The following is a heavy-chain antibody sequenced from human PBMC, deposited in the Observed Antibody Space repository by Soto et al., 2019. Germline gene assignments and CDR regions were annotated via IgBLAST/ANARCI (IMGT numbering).Heavy chain of an antibody. J-gene: IGHJ6*02. CDR3: ARRNGYSSSYMDV. CDR2: IDPRDSYT. V-gene: IGHV5-10-1*01. CDR1: GYSFTSYW. D-gene: IGHD6-13*01. Sequence: PGESLKSSGKGAGYSFTSYWISWVRQMPGKGLEWIGRIDPRDSYTNYSPSLQGDVPIPAGKSIRTAHVQWSSLKASDTAMYYCARRNGYSSSYMDVRGQGNTVAASS.